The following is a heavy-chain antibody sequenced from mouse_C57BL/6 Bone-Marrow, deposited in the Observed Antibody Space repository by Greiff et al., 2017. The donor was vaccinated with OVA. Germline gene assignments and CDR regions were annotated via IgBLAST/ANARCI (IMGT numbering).Heavy chain of an antibody. V-gene: IGHV1-66*01. J-gene: IGHJ3*01. D-gene: IGHD2-2*01. Sequence: QVQLQQSGPELVKPGASVKISCKASGYSFTSYYIHWVKQRPGQGLEWIGWIYPGSGNTKYNEKFKGKATLTADTSSSTSYMQLSSLTSEDSAVYYCARPRSTMVPWFAYWGQGTLATVSA. CDR2: IYPGSGNT. CDR1: GYSFTSYY. CDR3: ARPRSTMVPWFAY.